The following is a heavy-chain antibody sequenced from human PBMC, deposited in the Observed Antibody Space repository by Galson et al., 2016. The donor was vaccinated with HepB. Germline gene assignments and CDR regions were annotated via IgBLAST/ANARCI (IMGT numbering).Heavy chain of an antibody. Sequence: SETLSLTCTVSGGAFSSTTYYWGWIRQPPGKGLEWIGEISHGEDTIYNSSLESRVTMSLDTSTNQFSLKLTSMTAADTAVNYCARGGRYSTGWNRKYYDYYVLDVWGQGTTVTVSS. CDR3: ARGGRYSTGWNRKYYDYYVLDV. CDR2: ISHGEDT. V-gene: IGHV4-39*07. J-gene: IGHJ6*02. D-gene: IGHD2-15*01. CDR1: GGAFSSTTYY.